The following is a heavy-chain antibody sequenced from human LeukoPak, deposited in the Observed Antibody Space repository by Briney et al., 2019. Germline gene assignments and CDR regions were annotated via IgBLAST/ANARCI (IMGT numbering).Heavy chain of an antibody. Sequence: SETLSLTCTVSGGSISSSSYYWSWIRQPAGKGLEWIGRMYTSGGAYYKPSLRSRVTMSVDTSTNQISLEVQSVTAADTAVYFCAREEVFGVQVPGLYAFDNWGQGILVTVSS. D-gene: IGHD3-3*01. CDR2: MYTSGGA. CDR1: GGSISSSSYY. CDR3: AREEVFGVQVPGLYAFDN. J-gene: IGHJ4*02. V-gene: IGHV4-61*02.